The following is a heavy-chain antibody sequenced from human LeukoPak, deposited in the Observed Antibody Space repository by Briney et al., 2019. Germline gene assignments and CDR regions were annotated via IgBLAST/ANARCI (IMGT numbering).Heavy chain of an antibody. J-gene: IGHJ6*02. CDR1: GDSIRSSY. V-gene: IGHV4-59*01. Sequence: SETLSLTCTVSGDSIRSSYWSWIRQPPGKGLEWIEYIYYSGSANYSPSLKSRVTISLDTSQNQISLNLTSVTAADTAVNYCARSSGSGSRNYYYYPLDVWGQGTTVTVSS. CDR2: IYYSGSA. CDR3: ARSSGSGSRNYYYYPLDV. D-gene: IGHD3-10*01.